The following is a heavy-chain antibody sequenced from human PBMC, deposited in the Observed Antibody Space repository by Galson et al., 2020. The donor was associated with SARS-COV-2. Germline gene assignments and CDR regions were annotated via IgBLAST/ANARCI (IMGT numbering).Heavy chain of an antibody. CDR3: ARPYSGSYYAYFDY. J-gene: IGHJ4*01. CDR1: GSTFSSYA. V-gene: IGHV3-30-3*01. CDR2: ISYDGSIK. D-gene: IGHD1-26*01. Sequence: GRSLRPSCAASGSTFSSYAMHWFRQAPGKGLEWVAVISYDGSIKYYADSVKGRFTISRDNPKNTLDLQMNSLRAEETAVYYCARPYSGSYYAYFDYWGQGTLVTVSS.